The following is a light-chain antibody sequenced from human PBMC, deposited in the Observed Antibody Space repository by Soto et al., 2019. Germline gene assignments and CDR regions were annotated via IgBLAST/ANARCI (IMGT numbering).Light chain of an antibody. CDR2: AAS. J-gene: IGKJ1*01. CDR3: RQQYDNSCT. V-gene: IGKV1-6*01. CDR1: QGLISD. Sequence: ARQMPHSQSCLPASLGYIVTITCRSSQGLISDLGWYQQKPGKAPKLLIYAASSLQSGVPSSFSGSGSGRDYSLTIISRLPNDYFAVYSRQQYDNSCTFGQGTKVDIK.